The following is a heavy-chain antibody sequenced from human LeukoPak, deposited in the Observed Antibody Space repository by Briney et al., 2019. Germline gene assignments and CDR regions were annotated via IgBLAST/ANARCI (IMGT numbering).Heavy chain of an antibody. CDR2: IWYDGSNK. V-gene: IGHV3-33*01. J-gene: IGHJ4*02. CDR3: AREGYCTNGVCYTAFDY. D-gene: IGHD2-8*01. CDR1: GFTFSSYG. Sequence: SGGSLRLSCAASGFTFSSYGMHWVRRAPGKGLEWVAVIWYDGSNKYYADSVKGRFTISRDNSKNTLYLQMNSLRAEDTAVYYCAREGYCTNGVCYTAFDYWGQGTLVTVSS.